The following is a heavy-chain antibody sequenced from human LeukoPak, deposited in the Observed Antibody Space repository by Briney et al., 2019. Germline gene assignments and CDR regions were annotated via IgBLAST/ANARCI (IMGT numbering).Heavy chain of an antibody. CDR3: AGHHPRNTVDF. D-gene: IGHD2/OR15-2a*01. Sequence: PSETLSLTCTVSGGSITTYWSWIRQPPGKGLEWIGYVSYSGSTNYNPSLKSRVTISLDTSKNQFSLKLSSVTAADTAVYYCAGHHPRNTVDFWGQGTLVTVSS. CDR2: VSYSGST. J-gene: IGHJ4*02. V-gene: IGHV4-59*08. CDR1: GGSITTY.